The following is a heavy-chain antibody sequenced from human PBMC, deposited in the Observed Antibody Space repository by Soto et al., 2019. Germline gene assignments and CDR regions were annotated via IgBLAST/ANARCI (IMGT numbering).Heavy chain of an antibody. D-gene: IGHD4-17*01. J-gene: IGHJ4*02. CDR1: GGSISSGGYS. Sequence: QLQLQESGSGLVKPSQTLSLTCAVSGGSISSGGYSWSWIRQPPGKDLGWIGYIYHSGSNYYNPSLKSRVTISVDRSKNQFALKLSSVTASETAVDYCARATVTRVDYWGQGTLVTVSS. CDR3: ARATVTRVDY. V-gene: IGHV4-30-2*01. CDR2: IYHSGSN.